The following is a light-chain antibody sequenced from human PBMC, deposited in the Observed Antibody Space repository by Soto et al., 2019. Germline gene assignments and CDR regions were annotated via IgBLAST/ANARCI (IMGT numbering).Light chain of an antibody. CDR1: QSVSTY. J-gene: IGKJ5*01. Sequence: EILLTQSPATLSFSPWEIATLSFRASQSVSTYLAWFQQKPGQAPRLLIYDASTRATGIPARFSGSGSGTDFTLTISMLEPEDFAIYYCQQRHSWVTFGQGTRLEIK. CDR3: QQRHSWVT. CDR2: DAS. V-gene: IGKV3-11*01.